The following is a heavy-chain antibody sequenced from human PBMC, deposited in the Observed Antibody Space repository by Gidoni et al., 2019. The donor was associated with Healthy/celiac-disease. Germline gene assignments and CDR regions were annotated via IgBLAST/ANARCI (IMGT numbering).Heavy chain of an antibody. Sequence: EVQLLESGGGLVQPGGSLMLSCAASGFTFSSYAMSWVRQAPGKGLEWVSVIRGSGGNKDYADSGKGRFTISRDNAKNTLYLQMNSLRAEDTAVYYCAKGGGSSWSNWFDPWGQGTLVTVSS. V-gene: IGHV3-23*01. CDR3: AKGGGSSWSNWFDP. J-gene: IGHJ5*02. CDR1: GFTFSSYA. CDR2: IRGSGGNK. D-gene: IGHD6-13*01.